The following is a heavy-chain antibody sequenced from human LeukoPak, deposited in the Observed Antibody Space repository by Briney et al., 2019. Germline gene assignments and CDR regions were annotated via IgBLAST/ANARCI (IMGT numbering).Heavy chain of an antibody. CDR3: ARTYYYDSSALGNAFDI. D-gene: IGHD3-22*01. V-gene: IGHV3-66*01. CDR2: IYSGGST. CDR1: GFTFSSNY. J-gene: IGHJ3*02. Sequence: GGSLRLSCAASGFTFSSNYMSWVRQAPGKGLEGVSGIYSGGSTYYADSVKGRFTISRDNSRNTLYLQMNSLRAEGTAVYYCARTYYYDSSALGNAFDISGQGTMGTVSS.